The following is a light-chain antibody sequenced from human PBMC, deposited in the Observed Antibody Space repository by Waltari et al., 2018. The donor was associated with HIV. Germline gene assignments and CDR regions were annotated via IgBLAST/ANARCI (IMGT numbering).Light chain of an antibody. J-gene: IGKJ2*03. CDR2: GAS. CDR1: QSVRSN. V-gene: IGKV3-15*01. CDR3: QQYNNWPPYS. Sequence: VMTQSPATLSVSPGERATLPCRASQSVRSNLAWYQQKPGQAPRLLIYGASTRATGIPARFSGSGSGTDFTLTISSLQSEDFAVYYCQQYNNWPPYSFGPGTKVEIK.